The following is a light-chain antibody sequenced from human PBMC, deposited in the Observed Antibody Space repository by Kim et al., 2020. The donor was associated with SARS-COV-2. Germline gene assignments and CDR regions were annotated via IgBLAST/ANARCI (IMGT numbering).Light chain of an antibody. V-gene: IGLV3-1*01. Sequence: SYELTQPPSVSASPGQAASITCSGDKLGNKYASWYQQKPGQSPVLVIYQDEKRPSGIPERFSGSNSGNSATLTISGTQAMDEADYFCLAWDSSSGSYLFGPGTKVTVL. J-gene: IGLJ1*01. CDR1: KLGNKY. CDR2: QDE. CDR3: LAWDSSSGSYL.